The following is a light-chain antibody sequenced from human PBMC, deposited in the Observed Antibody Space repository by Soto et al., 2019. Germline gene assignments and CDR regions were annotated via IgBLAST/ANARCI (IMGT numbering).Light chain of an antibody. CDR3: PQYGSSPMHT. J-gene: IGKJ2*01. V-gene: IGKV3-20*01. CDR2: GAS. Sequence: EIVLTQSPGTLSLSPGERATLSCRASQSVSSNYLAWYQQKPGQAPRLLIYGASSRATGIPDRFSGSGSGTDFPLTISRLEPEDFAVYYCPQYGSSPMHTFGQGTKLEIK. CDR1: QSVSSNY.